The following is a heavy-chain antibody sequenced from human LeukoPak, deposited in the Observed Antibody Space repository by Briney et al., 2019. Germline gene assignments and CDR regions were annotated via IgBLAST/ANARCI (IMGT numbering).Heavy chain of an antibody. J-gene: IGHJ4*02. CDR3: AKDVAAAGTFDY. V-gene: IGHV3-23*01. CDR2: ISGSGNGI. Sequence: GGSLRLSCAASGFTFSSYWMSWVRQAPGKGLEWVSAISGSGNGIYYADSVKGRFTISRDNSKNTLYLQMNSLRAEDTAVYYCAKDVAAAGTFDYWGQGTLVTVSS. CDR1: GFTFSSYW. D-gene: IGHD6-13*01.